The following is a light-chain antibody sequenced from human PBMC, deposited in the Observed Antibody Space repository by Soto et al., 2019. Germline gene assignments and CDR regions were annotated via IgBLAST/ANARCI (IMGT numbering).Light chain of an antibody. Sequence: QSVLTQPPSASGTPGQRVTISCSGSCSNIGSNYVYWYQQVPGTAPRLLMYRASQRPSGVPDRFSGSKSGTSASLAISGLRSEDEADYYCAAWDDTLNGLVFGGGTKLTVL. CDR2: RAS. CDR1: CSNIGSNY. V-gene: IGLV1-47*01. J-gene: IGLJ2*01. CDR3: AAWDDTLNGLV.